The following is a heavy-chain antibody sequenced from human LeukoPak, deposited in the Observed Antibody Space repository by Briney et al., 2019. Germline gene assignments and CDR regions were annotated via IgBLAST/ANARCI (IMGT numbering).Heavy chain of an antibody. D-gene: IGHD1-26*01. J-gene: IGHJ4*02. CDR1: GFTFSSYS. CDR3: ASGIYYTSVHTWSPV. Sequence: GGSLRLSCAASGFTFSSYSMNWVGQAPGKGLEWVSSISSRSTYIYYTDSVKGRFTSSRDDASNSLAVQINSLRAEHTPVYHCASGIYYTSVHTWSPVWGQGTPVTVSS. CDR2: ISSRSTYI. V-gene: IGHV3-21*01.